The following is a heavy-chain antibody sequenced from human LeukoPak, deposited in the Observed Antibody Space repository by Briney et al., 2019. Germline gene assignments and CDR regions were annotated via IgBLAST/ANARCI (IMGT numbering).Heavy chain of an antibody. J-gene: IGHJ5*02. Sequence: SETLSLTCTVSGGSISAYYWSWIRQPAGSGLEWVGRIYSNGSTNYNPSLKSRVTMSVDTSKNQFSLRLSSVTAADTAVYYCARDSLFDTNWFDPWGRGTLVTVSS. CDR3: ARDSLFDTNWFDP. CDR1: GGSISAYY. V-gene: IGHV4-4*07. CDR2: IYSNGST. D-gene: IGHD5-18*01.